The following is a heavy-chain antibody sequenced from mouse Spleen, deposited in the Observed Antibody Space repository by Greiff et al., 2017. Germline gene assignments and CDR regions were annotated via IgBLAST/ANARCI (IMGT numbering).Heavy chain of an antibody. V-gene: IGHV5-12*01. CDR3: ASLYYDYGWYFDV. Sequence: EVQVVESGGGLVQPGGSLKLSCAASGFTFSDYYMYWVRQTPEKRLEWVAYISNGGGSTYYPDTVKGRFTISRDNAKNTLYLQMSRLKSEDTAMYYCASLYYDYGWYFDVWGTGTTVTVSS. D-gene: IGHD2-4*01. CDR2: ISNGGGST. J-gene: IGHJ1*03. CDR1: GFTFSDYY.